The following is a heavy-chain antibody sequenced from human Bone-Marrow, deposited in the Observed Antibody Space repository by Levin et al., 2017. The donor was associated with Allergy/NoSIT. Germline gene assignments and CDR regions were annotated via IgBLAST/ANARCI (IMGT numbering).Heavy chain of an antibody. CDR2: ISYDGTNK. J-gene: IGHJ6*02. Sequence: LSLTCAASGFTLSSYGMHWVRQAPGKGLEWVAVISYDGTNKYYADSVKGRFTIPRDNSKNTLYLQMNSLRPEDTAVYYCAKDQRGGYCSSSSCYLAMDVWGQGITVTVSS. V-gene: IGHV3-30*18. CDR3: AKDQRGGYCSSSSCYLAMDV. D-gene: IGHD2-2*01. CDR1: GFTLSSYG.